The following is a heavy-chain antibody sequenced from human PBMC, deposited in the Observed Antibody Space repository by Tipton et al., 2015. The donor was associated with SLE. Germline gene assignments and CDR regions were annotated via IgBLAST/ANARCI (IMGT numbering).Heavy chain of an antibody. CDR2: IYYTGST. Sequence: TLSLTCTVSGGSISSYYWSWIRQPPGKGLEWIGYIYYTGSTNYNPSLKSRVTITVDTSKNQFSLKLSSVTAADTAVYYCAGRDDYYDSSGYYYSGAFDIWGQGTMVTVSS. J-gene: IGHJ3*02. V-gene: IGHV4-59*01. D-gene: IGHD3-22*01. CDR3: AGRDDYYDSSGYYYSGAFDI. CDR1: GGSISSYY.